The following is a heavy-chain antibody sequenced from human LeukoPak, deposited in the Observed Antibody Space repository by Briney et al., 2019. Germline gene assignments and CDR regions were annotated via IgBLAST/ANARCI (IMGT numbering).Heavy chain of an antibody. V-gene: IGHV4-39*01. Sequence: SETLSLTCTVSGGSISRSSSYWGWIRQPPGKGLEWIGSIYGSGSTYYNPSLRSRVTISVDTSKNQFSLKLSSVTAADTAVYYCARQYYDGSEGNYWGQGTLVTVSS. CDR2: IYGSGST. J-gene: IGHJ4*02. CDR3: ARQYYDGSEGNY. CDR1: GGSISRSSSY. D-gene: IGHD3-22*01.